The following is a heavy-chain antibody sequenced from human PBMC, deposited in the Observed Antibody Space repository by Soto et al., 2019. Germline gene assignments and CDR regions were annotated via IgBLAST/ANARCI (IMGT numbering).Heavy chain of an antibody. Sequence: SETLSLTCAVYGGSFSGYYWSWIRQPPGKGLEWIGEINHSGSTNYNPSLKSRVTISVDTSKNQFSLKLSSVTAADTAVYYCARGRCIGGSCYYGYYYYYYMDVWGKGTTVTVSS. CDR1: GGSFSGYY. V-gene: IGHV4-34*01. CDR3: ARGRCIGGSCYYGYYYYYYMDV. D-gene: IGHD2-15*01. J-gene: IGHJ6*03. CDR2: INHSGST.